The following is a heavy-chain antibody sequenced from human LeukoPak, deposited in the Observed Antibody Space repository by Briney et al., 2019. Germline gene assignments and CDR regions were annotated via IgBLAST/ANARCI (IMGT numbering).Heavy chain of an antibody. Sequence: PSETLSLTCTVSGDSISSYYWSWTRQPAGKGLEWIGRIYPTGSTNYNSSLKSRVTMSVDPSKNQFSLNLISVTAADTAVYFCARGRTTLPRSYYFDLWGQGILVTVSS. J-gene: IGHJ4*02. CDR2: IYPTGST. CDR1: GDSISSYY. V-gene: IGHV4-4*07. CDR3: ARGRTTLPRSYYFDL. D-gene: IGHD1-7*01.